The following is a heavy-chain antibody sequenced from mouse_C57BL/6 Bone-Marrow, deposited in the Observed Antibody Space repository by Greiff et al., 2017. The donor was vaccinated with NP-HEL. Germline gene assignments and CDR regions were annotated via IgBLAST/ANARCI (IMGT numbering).Heavy chain of an antibody. D-gene: IGHD2-10*02. Sequence: QVQLKESGAELVRPGTSVKVSCKASGYAFTNYLIEWVKQRPGQGLEWIGVINPGSGGTNYNEKFKGKATLTADKSSSTAYMQLSSLTSEDSAVYFCARWGYGNYFDYWGQGTTLTVSS. CDR3: ARWGYGNYFDY. CDR2: INPGSGGT. CDR1: GYAFTNYL. J-gene: IGHJ2*01. V-gene: IGHV1-54*01.